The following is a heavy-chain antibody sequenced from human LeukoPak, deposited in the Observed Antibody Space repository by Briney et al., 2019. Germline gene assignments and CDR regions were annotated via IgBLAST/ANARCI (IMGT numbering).Heavy chain of an antibody. J-gene: IGHJ4*02. CDR1: GYTFTNYG. D-gene: IGHD6-19*01. CDR3: AGSSKQWLDY. Sequence: ASVKVSCKASGYTFTNYGISWVRQAPGQGLEWMGWISAYNGNTNYAQKFQGRVTMTTDTSTSTAYMELRSLRSDDTAVYYCAGSSKQWLDYWGQGTLVTVSS. V-gene: IGHV1-18*01. CDR2: ISAYNGNT.